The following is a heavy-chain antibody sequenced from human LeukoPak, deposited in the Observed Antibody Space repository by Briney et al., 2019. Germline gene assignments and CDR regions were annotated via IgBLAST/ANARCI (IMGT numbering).Heavy chain of an antibody. J-gene: IGHJ6*04. CDR2: IYYAGST. V-gene: IGHV4-39*01. CDR1: GGSISSNSYY. D-gene: IGHD3-9*01. CDR3: ARRGYRILSGYYPDV. Sequence: PSETLSLTCTVSGGSISSNSYYWGWIRQPPGKGLEWIGTIYYAGSTYYNPSLKSRVTISVDTSKNQLSLKLSSVTAADTAVYYCARRGYRILSGYYPDVWGKGTTVTVSS.